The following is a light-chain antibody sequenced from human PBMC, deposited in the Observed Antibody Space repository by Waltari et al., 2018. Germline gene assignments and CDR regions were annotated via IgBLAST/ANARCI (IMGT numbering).Light chain of an antibody. Sequence: QSVLTQPPSVSGAPGQRVTISCTGSSSNIGAGYDVHWYQQLPGTAPKLLLYGNSNRPSGVPDRCSGSKSGTSASLAITGLQAEDEADYYCQSYDSSLSGSVVFGGGTKLTVL. CDR1: SSNIGAGYD. V-gene: IGLV1-40*01. J-gene: IGLJ2*01. CDR3: QSYDSSLSGSVV. CDR2: GNS.